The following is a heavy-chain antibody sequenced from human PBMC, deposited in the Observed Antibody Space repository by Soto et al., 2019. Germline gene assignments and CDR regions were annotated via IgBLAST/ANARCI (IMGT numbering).Heavy chain of an antibody. CDR1: GYTFTSYA. J-gene: IGHJ3*02. V-gene: IGHV1-3*01. D-gene: IGHD6-19*01. CDR3: ARDKVIYSSGWYGAFDI. Sequence: QVQLVQSGAEVKKPGASVKVSCKASGYTFTSYAMHWVRQAPGQRLEWMGWINAGNGNTKYSQKFQGRVTITRDTSASTAYMELSSLRSEDTAVHYCARDKVIYSSGWYGAFDIWGQGTMVTVSS. CDR2: INAGNGNT.